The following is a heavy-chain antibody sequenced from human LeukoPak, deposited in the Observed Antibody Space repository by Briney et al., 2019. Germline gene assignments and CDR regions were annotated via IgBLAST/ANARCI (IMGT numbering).Heavy chain of an antibody. D-gene: IGHD4-23*01. CDR3: ARHQTYGGSLFDY. CDR1: GGSISSSSYY. Sequence: SETLSLTCTVSGGSISSSSYYWGWIRQPPGKGPEWIGSIYYSGSTYYNPSLKSRVTISVDTSKNQFSLKLSSVTAADTAVYYCARHQTYGGSLFDYWGQGTLVTVSS. V-gene: IGHV4-39*01. CDR2: IYYSGST. J-gene: IGHJ4*02.